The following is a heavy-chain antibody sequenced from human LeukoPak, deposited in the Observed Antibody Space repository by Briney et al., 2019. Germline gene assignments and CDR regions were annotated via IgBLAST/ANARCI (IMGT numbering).Heavy chain of an antibody. Sequence: GASVKVSCKASGYTFTSYGISWVRQAPGQGLEWMGWISAYNGNTNYAQKLQGRVTMTTDTSTSTAYMELRSLRSDDTAVYYCARDRKGAEQWLVPDRIDHFDYWGQGTLVTVSS. J-gene: IGHJ4*02. CDR1: GYTFTSYG. V-gene: IGHV1-18*01. CDR2: ISAYNGNT. D-gene: IGHD6-19*01. CDR3: ARDRKGAEQWLVPDRIDHFDY.